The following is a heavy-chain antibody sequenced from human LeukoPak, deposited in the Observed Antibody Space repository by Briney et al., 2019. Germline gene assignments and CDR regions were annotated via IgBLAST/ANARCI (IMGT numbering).Heavy chain of an antibody. CDR2: IYYSGST. CDR1: GGSISTYD. V-gene: IGHV4-59*01. CDR3: ASGSIALPGISAFYI. J-gene: IGHJ3*02. Sequence: SETLSLTCTVSGGSISTYDWSWIRQPPGRGLEWIGHIYYSGSTSYNPSLKRRVAISVDTSKTHFSLKLSSVTAADTAVYYCASGSIALPGISAFYIWGQGTMVTVSS. D-gene: IGHD2/OR15-2a*01.